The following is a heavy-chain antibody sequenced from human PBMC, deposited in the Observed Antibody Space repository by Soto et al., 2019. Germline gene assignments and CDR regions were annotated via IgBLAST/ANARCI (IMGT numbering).Heavy chain of an antibody. J-gene: IGHJ4*02. CDR3: AKDSADCASTSCYGFFGY. D-gene: IGHD2-2*01. Sequence: EVQLLESGGGLVQPGGSLRLSCAASGFTFSSYAMTWVRQAPGKGLEWVSAISGSGISTFYADSVKGRFTISRDNSKNTLYLQMNSLRVADTAVYYCAKDSADCASTSCYGFFGYWGQGTLVTVSS. CDR2: ISGSGIST. V-gene: IGHV3-23*01. CDR1: GFTFSSYA.